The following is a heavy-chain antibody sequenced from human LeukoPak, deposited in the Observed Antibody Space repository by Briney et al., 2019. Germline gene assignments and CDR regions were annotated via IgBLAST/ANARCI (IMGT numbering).Heavy chain of an antibody. D-gene: IGHD4-17*01. CDR2: ISSSSSYI. CDR3: ARDKHYANYYYGMDV. CDR1: GDTFSIHW. J-gene: IGHJ6*02. Sequence: PGGSLRLSCVVSGATSGDTFSIHWISWVRQAPGKGLEWVSSISSSSSYIYYADSVKGRFTISTDNAKNSLYLQMNSLRAEDTAVYYCARDKHYANYYYGMDVWGQGTTVTVSS. V-gene: IGHV3-21*01.